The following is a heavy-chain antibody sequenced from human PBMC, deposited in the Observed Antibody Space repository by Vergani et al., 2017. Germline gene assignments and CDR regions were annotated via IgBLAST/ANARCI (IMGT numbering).Heavy chain of an antibody. J-gene: IGHJ4*01. CDR1: GFRVTTYY. D-gene: IGHD2-15*01. CDR2: IKSDGRT. CDR3: TRSECSGTTCYGHYFDL. V-gene: IGHV3-66*02. Sequence: VELLESGGGLAQPGGFLRVSCSASGFRVTTYYMSWVRQAPGKGLEWVSVIKSDGRTSYAGSVRGRFTISRDTSRNAVYLQMNILRVEDTGVYYCTRSECSGTTCYGHYFDLWGHGVLVTVSS.